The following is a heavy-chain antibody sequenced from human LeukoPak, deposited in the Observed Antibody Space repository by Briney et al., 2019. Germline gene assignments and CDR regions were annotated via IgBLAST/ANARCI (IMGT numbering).Heavy chain of an antibody. Sequence: PSQTLSLTCTVSGGSISSGGYYWSWIRQHPGKGLEWIGYIYYSGSTYYNPSLKGRVTISVDTSKNQFSLKLSSVTAADTAVYYCARSIVGARFPFDYWGQGTLVTVSS. D-gene: IGHD1-26*01. CDR2: IYYSGST. CDR3: ARSIVGARFPFDY. CDR1: GGSISSGGYY. V-gene: IGHV4-31*03. J-gene: IGHJ4*02.